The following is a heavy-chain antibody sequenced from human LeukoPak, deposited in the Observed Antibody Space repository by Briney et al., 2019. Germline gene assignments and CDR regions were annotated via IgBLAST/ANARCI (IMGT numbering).Heavy chain of an antibody. CDR3: VVGATGFEDY. J-gene: IGHJ4*02. D-gene: IGHD1-26*01. CDR1: GFTFSDYY. Sequence: GGSLRLSCAASGFTFSDYYMSWIRQAPGKGLEWVGRIKSKTDGGTTDYAAPVKGRFTISRDDSKNTLYLQMNSLKTEDTAAYYCVVGATGFEDYWGQGTLVTVSS. CDR2: IKSKTDGGTT. V-gene: IGHV3-15*01.